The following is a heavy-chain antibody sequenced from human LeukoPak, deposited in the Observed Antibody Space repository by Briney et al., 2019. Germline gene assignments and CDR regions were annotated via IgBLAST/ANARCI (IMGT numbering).Heavy chain of an antibody. CDR1: GFTFSSYA. Sequence: GGSLRLSCAASGFTFSSYAMSWVRQAPGKGLEWVSAISGSGGSTYYADSVKGRFTISRDNSKNALYLQMNSLRAEDTAVYYCAKDLIWGIRSFDYWGQGTLVTVSS. J-gene: IGHJ4*02. V-gene: IGHV3-23*01. D-gene: IGHD7-27*01. CDR2: ISGSGGST. CDR3: AKDLIWGIRSFDY.